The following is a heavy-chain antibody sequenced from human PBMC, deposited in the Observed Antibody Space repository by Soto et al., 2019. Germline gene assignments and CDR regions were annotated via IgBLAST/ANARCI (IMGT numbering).Heavy chain of an antibody. Sequence: PGESLKISCKTSGYSFTNYWIGWARQMPGKGLEWMGMIYPGDSDTRYSPSFQGQVTISAAKSISTAYLQWSSLKASDPAFFFFAIRHYFDSSGDYDVFDVWGQGTMVTVSS. J-gene: IGHJ3*01. CDR1: GYSFTNYW. CDR2: IYPGDSDT. D-gene: IGHD3-22*01. CDR3: AIRHYFDSSGDYDVFDV. V-gene: IGHV5-51*01.